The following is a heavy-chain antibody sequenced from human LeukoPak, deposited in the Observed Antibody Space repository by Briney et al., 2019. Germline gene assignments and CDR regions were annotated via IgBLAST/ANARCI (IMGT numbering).Heavy chain of an antibody. CDR3: ARDLFSGSYQEDF. D-gene: IGHD1-26*01. CDR2: IKYDGSGK. CDR1: GFTLSR. V-gene: IGHV3-7*01. Sequence: PVESLRLSCAASGFTLSRMSWVRQAPGKGLEWVANIKYDGSGKYYADSVKGRFTISRDDAKNSLYLEMNRLRVEDTAVYYCARDLFSGSYQEDFWGQGTLVTVSS. J-gene: IGHJ4*02.